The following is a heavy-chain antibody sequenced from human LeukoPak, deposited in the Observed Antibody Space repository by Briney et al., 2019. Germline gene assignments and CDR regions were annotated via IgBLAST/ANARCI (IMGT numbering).Heavy chain of an antibody. V-gene: IGHV3-64*01. CDR2: ISSNGGST. J-gene: IGHJ3*02. CDR3: ARDDFDI. Sequence: GGSLRLSCAASGFTFSSYAMHWVRQAPGKGLEYVSAISSNGGSTYYANSVKGRFTISRDNSKNTLYLQMNILRPEDTAVYYCARDDFDIWGQGTLVTVSP. CDR1: GFTFSSYA.